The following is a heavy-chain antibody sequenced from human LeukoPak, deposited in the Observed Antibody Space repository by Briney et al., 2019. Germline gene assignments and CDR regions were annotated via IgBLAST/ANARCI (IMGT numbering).Heavy chain of an antibody. V-gene: IGHV1-18*04. CDR1: GYTFTSYG. Sequence: ASVKVSCKASGYTFTSYGISWVRQAPGQGLEWMGWISAYNGNTNYAQKLQGRVTMTTDTSTSTAYMELRSLRSDDTAVYYCAKTGIFSSSTSCLLHWFDAWNQRTLVTV. J-gene: IGHJ5*02. CDR2: ISAYNGNT. CDR3: AKTGIFSSSTSCLLHWFDA. D-gene: IGHD2-2*01.